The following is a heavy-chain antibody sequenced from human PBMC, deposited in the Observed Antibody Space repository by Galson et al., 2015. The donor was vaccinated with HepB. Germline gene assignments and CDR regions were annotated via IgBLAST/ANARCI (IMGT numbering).Heavy chain of an antibody. CDR1: GASVTSGSFY. CDR3: AREAPYIWGTYRFSSFAFDV. D-gene: IGHD3-16*02. J-gene: IGHJ3*01. V-gene: IGHV4-61*01. CDR2: LYYSGTN. Sequence: SETLSLTCTVSGASVTSGSFYWSWIRQSPGKGLGWVGYLYYSGTNNYNPSLKSRVTMSADAAKNQFSLRLSSVTTEDTAVYYCAREAPYIWGTYRFSSFAFDVWGQGRMVIVSS.